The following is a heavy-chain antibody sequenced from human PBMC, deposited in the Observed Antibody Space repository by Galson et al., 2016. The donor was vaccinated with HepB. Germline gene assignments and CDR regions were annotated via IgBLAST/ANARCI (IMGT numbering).Heavy chain of an antibody. CDR1: GFTFSKYA. CDR2: IHLAGRDI. J-gene: IGHJ4*02. Sequence: SLRLSCAPSGFTFSKYALSWVRQAPGKGLEWISAIHLAGRDIYYSDSVRGRFTISRDDSNNMLYLQMNNLRDEDTAVYYCTKHEVRTHDYWGQGTLVTVSS. V-gene: IGHV3-23*01. D-gene: IGHD3-22*01. CDR3: TKHEVRTHDY.